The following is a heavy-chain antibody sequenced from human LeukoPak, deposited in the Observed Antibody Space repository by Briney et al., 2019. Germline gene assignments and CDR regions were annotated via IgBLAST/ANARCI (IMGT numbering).Heavy chain of an antibody. CDR2: IYTSGST. D-gene: IGHD3-10*01. J-gene: IGHJ4*02. CDR3: AHEKINYGSGSYPI. CDR1: GGSISSYY. V-gene: IGHV4-4*07. Sequence: SETLSLTCTVSGGSISSYYWSWIRQPAGKGLEWIGRIYTSGSTNYNPSLKSRVTMSVDTSKNQFSLKLSSVTAADTAVYYWAHEKINYGSGSYPIWGQGTLVTVSS.